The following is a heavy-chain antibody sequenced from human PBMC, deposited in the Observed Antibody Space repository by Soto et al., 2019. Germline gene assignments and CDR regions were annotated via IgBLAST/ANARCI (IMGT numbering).Heavy chain of an antibody. V-gene: IGHV1-18*04. J-gene: IGHJ4*02. CDR2: ISGYTGKT. D-gene: IGHD3-10*01. Sequence: VQLVQSGAEVKKPGASVSVSCKVSGYTFMTYGINWVRQAPGQGLEWLGSISGYTGKTIYAQKVQDRVTMIIDTSTNTVHMALRSLRSDVTAVYFCASGFIVRGIISVDYGGQGTLVTVSS. CDR1: GYTFMTYG. CDR3: ASGFIVRGIISVDY.